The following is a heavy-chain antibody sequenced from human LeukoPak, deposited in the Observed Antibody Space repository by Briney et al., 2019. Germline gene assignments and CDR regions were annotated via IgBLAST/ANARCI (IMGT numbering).Heavy chain of an antibody. V-gene: IGHV3-23*01. D-gene: IGHD3-3*01. CDR1: GFTFSSYA. Sequence: GGSLRLSCAASGFTFSSYAMSWVRQAPGKGLEWVSAISGSGGSTYYADSVKGRFTISRDNSKNTLYLQMNSLRAEDTAVYYCAKGGRTGSITILGVVIKTWFDPWGQGTLVTVSS. CDR3: AKGGRTGSITILGVVIKTWFDP. CDR2: ISGSGGST. J-gene: IGHJ5*02.